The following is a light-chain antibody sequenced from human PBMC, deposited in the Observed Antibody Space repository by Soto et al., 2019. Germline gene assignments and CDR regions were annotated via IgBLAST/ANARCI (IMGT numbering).Light chain of an antibody. CDR3: AAWHDSLNGPV. V-gene: IGLV1-44*01. Sequence: QSVLTQPPLASGTPGQRVTISCSGSSSNIGSHTVNWYQQVPGTAPKLLIYNNNQRPSGVPDRFSGSKSGTSASLAISGLQSEDEADYYCAAWHDSLNGPVFGGGTQLTVL. CDR1: SSNIGSHT. CDR2: NNN. J-gene: IGLJ7*01.